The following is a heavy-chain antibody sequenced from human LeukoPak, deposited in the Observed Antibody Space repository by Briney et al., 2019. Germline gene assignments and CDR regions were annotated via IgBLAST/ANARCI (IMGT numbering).Heavy chain of an antibody. CDR2: IYYSGST. D-gene: IGHD3-3*01. J-gene: IGHJ4*02. CDR3: ARDRYDFWSGNFDY. V-gene: IGHV4-59*01. CDR1: GGSISSYY. Sequence: SETLSLTCTVSGGSISSYYWSRIRQPPGKGLEWIGYIYYSGSTNYNPSLKSRVTISVDTSKNQFSLKLSSVTAADTAVYYCARDRYDFWSGNFDYWGQGTLVTVSS.